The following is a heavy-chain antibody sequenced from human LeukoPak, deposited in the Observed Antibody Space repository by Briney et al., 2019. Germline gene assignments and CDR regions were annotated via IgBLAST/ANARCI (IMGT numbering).Heavy chain of an antibody. J-gene: IGHJ4*02. CDR3: ARDFTYCGGDCYSGWPMGF. V-gene: IGHV3-7*03. CDR2: IKQHGSEK. Sequence: GGSLRLSCVVSGFTFSNYWMSWVRQAPGKGLEWVANIKQHGSEKYYVDSVKGRFTISTDNAKNSLYLQMNSLIAEDTAVYYCARDFTYCGGDCYSGWPMGFWGQGTLVTVSS. D-gene: IGHD2-21*01. CDR1: GFTFSNYW.